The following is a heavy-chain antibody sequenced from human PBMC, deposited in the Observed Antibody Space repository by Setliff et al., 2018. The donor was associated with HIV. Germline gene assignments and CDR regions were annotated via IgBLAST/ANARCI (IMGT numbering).Heavy chain of an antibody. CDR1: GGSIRSGSHY. CDR3: ASGFLAWLFWFDP. D-gene: IGHD3-3*01. J-gene: IGHJ5*02. V-gene: IGHV4-61*01. Sequence: PSETLSLTCTVSGGSIRSGSHYWSWIRQPPGKGLEWIGYIYYSGSTNYNPSLKSRVTISVDTSKNQFSLKLSSVTAADTAVYYCASGFLAWLFWFDPWGQGTLVTVSS. CDR2: IYYSGST.